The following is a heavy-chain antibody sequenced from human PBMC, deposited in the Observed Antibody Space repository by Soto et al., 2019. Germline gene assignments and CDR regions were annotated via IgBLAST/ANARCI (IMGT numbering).Heavy chain of an antibody. CDR1: GFTFSSNA. J-gene: IGHJ6*02. V-gene: IGHV3-23*01. CDR2: ISGSGYST. CDR3: AKSSSSSSGYKDHYYYGMDV. Sequence: EVQLLESGGGFVQPGGSLRLSCAASGFTFSSNAMSWVRQAPGKGLEWVTAISGSGYSTYYADSVKGRFTISRDNSKNTLYLQMNSLRAEDTAVYYCAKSSSSSSGYKDHYYYGMDVWGQGTTVTVSS. D-gene: IGHD6-6*01.